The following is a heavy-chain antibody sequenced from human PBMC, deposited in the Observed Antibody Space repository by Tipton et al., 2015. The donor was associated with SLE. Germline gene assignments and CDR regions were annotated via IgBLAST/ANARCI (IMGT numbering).Heavy chain of an antibody. CDR2: IHHSGTT. Sequence: TLSLTCAVSGDSISNRHWWSWVRQPPGKELEWIGEIHHSGTTNYNPSLKSRVTMSVDKSKNQFSLKLSSVTAADTAIYYCVRGHPHIVVLIGGGWFDPWGQGTLVTVSS. J-gene: IGHJ5*02. CDR1: GDSISNRHW. V-gene: IGHV4-4*02. CDR3: VRGHPHIVVLIGGGWFDP. D-gene: IGHD2-21*01.